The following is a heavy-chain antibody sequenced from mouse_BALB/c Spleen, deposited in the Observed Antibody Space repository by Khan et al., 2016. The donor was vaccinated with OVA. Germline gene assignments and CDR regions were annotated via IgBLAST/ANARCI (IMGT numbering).Heavy chain of an antibody. CDR1: GYSITSDYA. CDR2: ISYSGST. CDR3: ARGRAY. Sequence: EVQLQESGPGLVKPSQSLSLTCTVTGYSITSDYAWNWIRQFPGNKLEWMGYISYSGSTRYNPSLKSRITITRDTYKNKFFLQLYSVTPEAPATSSCARGRAYWVQGTLVTVSA. J-gene: IGHJ3*01. V-gene: IGHV3-2*02.